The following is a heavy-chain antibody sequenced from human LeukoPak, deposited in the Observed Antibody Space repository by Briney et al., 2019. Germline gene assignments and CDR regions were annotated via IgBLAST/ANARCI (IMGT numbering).Heavy chain of an antibody. D-gene: IGHD6-6*01. V-gene: IGHV3-7*01. Sequence: PGGSLRLSCAASRFTFSGHWMSWVRQAPGRGREWVASISQDGSEKHYVDSVEGRFTISRDNAKNSLHLKMNRLRAEDTGVYYCAKGSSRPPNAFDIWGQGTLVTVSS. CDR1: RFTFSGHW. J-gene: IGHJ3*02. CDR3: AKGSSRPPNAFDI. CDR2: ISQDGSEK.